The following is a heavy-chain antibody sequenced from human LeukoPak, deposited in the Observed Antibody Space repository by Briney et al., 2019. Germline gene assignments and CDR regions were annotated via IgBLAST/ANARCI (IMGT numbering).Heavy chain of an antibody. CDR2: IIPILGIA. V-gene: IGHV1-69*04. D-gene: IGHD5-24*01. J-gene: IGHJ4*02. CDR1: GGTFSSYA. Sequence: GASVKVPCKVSGGTFSSYAISWVRQAPGQGLEWMGRIIPILGIANYAQKFQGRVTITADKSTSTAYMELSSLRSEDTAVYYCAKGWNGYNYGFDYWGQGTLVTVSS. CDR3: AKGWNGYNYGFDY.